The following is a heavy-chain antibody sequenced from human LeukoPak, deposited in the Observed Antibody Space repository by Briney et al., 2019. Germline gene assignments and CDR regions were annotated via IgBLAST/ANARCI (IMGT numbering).Heavy chain of an antibody. D-gene: IGHD5-24*01. J-gene: IGHJ4*02. V-gene: IGHV1-69*04. CDR3: ARDRDYYFDH. CDR2: IIPILGIA. Sequence: SVKVSCKASGGTFSSYAISWVRQAPGQGLEWMGRIIPILGIANYAQKFQGRVTITADKSTSTAYMELRSLGSDDTAVYYCARDRDYYFDHWGQGTLVTVSS. CDR1: GGTFSSYA.